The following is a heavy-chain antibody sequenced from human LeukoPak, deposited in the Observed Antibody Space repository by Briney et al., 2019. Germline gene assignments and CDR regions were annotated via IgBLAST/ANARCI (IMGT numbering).Heavy chain of an antibody. J-gene: IGHJ6*03. Sequence: PGGSLRLSCVASGFTFSSYAMHWVRQAPGKGLEWVAIISYDGSNKYYADSVKGRFTISRDNSKNTLYLQMNSLRGEDTAVYYCARPRRGCGGDCYSYYYYYYMDVWGKGTTVTVSS. CDR1: GFTFSSYA. CDR2: ISYDGSNK. CDR3: ARPRRGCGGDCYSYYYYYYMDV. V-gene: IGHV3-30*04. D-gene: IGHD2-21*02.